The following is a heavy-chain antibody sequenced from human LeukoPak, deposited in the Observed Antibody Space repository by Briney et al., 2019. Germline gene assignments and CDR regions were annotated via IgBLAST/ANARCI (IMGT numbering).Heavy chain of an antibody. V-gene: IGHV3-48*03. D-gene: IGHD5-12*01. CDR1: GFTFSSYE. Sequence: PGGSLRLSCAASGFTFSSYEMNWVRQAPGKGLEWVSYISSSGSTIYYADSVKGRFTISRDNAKNPLYLQMNSLRAEDTAVYYCARSTLVDIVATATTPFDYWGQGTLVTVSS. CDR2: ISSSGSTI. CDR3: ARSTLVDIVATATTPFDY. J-gene: IGHJ4*02.